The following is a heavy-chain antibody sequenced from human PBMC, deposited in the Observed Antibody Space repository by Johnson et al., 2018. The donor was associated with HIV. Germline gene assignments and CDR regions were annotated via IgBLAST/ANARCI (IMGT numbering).Heavy chain of an antibody. CDR2: INWNGGST. CDR1: GFTFDDYG. D-gene: IGHD3-22*01. J-gene: IGHJ3*02. Sequence: VQLVESGGGVVRPGGSLRLSCAASGFTFDDYGMSWVRQAPGKGLEWVSGINWNGGSTGYAESVKGRFTISRDNTKNSLYMQMNSLRAEDTALYYCARQHCYDRSGQGGGLDIWGQGTMVTVSS. CDR3: ARQHCYDRSGQGGGLDI. V-gene: IGHV3-20*04.